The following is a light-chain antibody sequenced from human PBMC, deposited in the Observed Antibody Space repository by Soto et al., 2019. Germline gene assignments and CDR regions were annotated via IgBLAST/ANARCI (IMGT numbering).Light chain of an antibody. CDR2: EVN. Sequence: QSALTQPASVSGSPGQSIAISCTGTSSDVGGYNYVSWYQQYPGKAPKLMIYEVNNRPSGVSNPFSGSKSGNTASLTISGLQAEDEADYYCSSFTSSSTYFFGPGTKLTVL. J-gene: IGLJ1*01. CDR1: SSDVGGYNY. CDR3: SSFTSSSTYF. V-gene: IGLV2-14*01.